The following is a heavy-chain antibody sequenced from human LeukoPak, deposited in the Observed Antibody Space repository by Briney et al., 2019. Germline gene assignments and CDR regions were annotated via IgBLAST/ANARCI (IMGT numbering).Heavy chain of an antibody. CDR1: GFTFSSYA. D-gene: IGHD2-21*01. V-gene: IGHV3-23*01. CDR2: VSYDITRT. Sequence: PGGSLRLSRAASGFTFSSYAMTWVRQAPGKGLEWISAVSYDITRTFYADSVKGRFAISRDNSRNTLFLQMNSLRADDTAVYYCARPGCGGNCYYRMDVWGKGTTVTVSS. J-gene: IGHJ6*04. CDR3: ARPGCGGNCYYRMDV.